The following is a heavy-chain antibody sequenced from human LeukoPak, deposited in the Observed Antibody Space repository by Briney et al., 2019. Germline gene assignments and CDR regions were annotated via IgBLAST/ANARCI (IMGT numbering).Heavy chain of an antibody. CDR1: GFTFNNYD. V-gene: IGHV3-48*03. D-gene: IGHD3-3*01. CDR3: ARDPTIFGVVRTYYYYYGMDV. CDR2: ISNTGSTI. J-gene: IGHJ6*02. Sequence: GGSLRPSCAASGFTFNNYDMNWVRQAPGKGLEWVSYISNTGSTIYYADSVKGRFTISRDNAKNSLYLQMNSLRAEDTAVYYCARDPTIFGVVRTYYYYYGMDVWGQGTTVTVSS.